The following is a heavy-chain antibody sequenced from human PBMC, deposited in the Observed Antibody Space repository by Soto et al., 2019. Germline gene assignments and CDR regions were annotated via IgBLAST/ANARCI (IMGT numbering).Heavy chain of an antibody. CDR1: GYSFTNYW. J-gene: IGHJ3*02. CDR3: AGLMINDAFDI. D-gene: IGHD3-22*01. V-gene: IGHV5-51*01. CDR2: IYPGDSDT. Sequence: GESLKISCKGSGYSFTNYWIGWVRQMPGKSLESMGIIYPGDSDTRYSPSFQGQVTISADKSISTAYLHWSSLKASDTAMYYCAGLMINDAFDIWGLGTMVTVSS.